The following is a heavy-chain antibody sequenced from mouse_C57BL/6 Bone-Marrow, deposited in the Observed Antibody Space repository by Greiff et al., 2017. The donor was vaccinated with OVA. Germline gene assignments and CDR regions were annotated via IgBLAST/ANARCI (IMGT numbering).Heavy chain of an antibody. D-gene: IGHD3-1*01. CDR1: GYTFTSYG. Sequence: QVQLQQSGAELARPGASVKLSCKASGYTFTSYGISWVKQRTGQGLEWIGEIYPRSGNTYYNEKFKGKATLTADKSSSTAYMELRSLTSEDYAVDIWARSGRTEERFAYWGQGTLVTVSA. J-gene: IGHJ3*01. CDR2: IYPRSGNT. V-gene: IGHV1-81*01. CDR3: ARSGRTEERFAY.